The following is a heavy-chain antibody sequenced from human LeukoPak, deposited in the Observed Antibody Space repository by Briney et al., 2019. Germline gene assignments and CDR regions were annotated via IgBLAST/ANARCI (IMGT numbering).Heavy chain of an antibody. CDR2: IKSKTDGGTT. J-gene: IGHJ2*01. CDR1: GFTFSNAW. CDR3: ARRSILQSFFGGNWYFDL. Sequence: GGSLRLSCAASGFTFSNAWMSWVRQAPGKGLEWVGRIKSKTDGGTTDYAAPVKGRFSISRDNAKNSLYLQMNSLRAEDTAVYYCARRSILQSFFGGNWYFDLSGRGTLVTVSS. D-gene: IGHD4-11*01. V-gene: IGHV3-15*01.